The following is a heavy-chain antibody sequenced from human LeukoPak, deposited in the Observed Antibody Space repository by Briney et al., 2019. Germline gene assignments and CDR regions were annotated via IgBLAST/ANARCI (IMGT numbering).Heavy chain of an antibody. CDR1: GYTFTSYG. D-gene: IGHD3-22*01. CDR2: ISAYNGNT. Sequence: ASVKVYCKASGYTFTSYGISWVRQAPGQGLEWMGWISAYNGNTNYAQKLQGRVTMTTDTSTSTAYMELRSLRSDDTAVYYCASGSSGYYDFDYWGQGTLVTVSS. CDR3: ASGSSGYYDFDY. V-gene: IGHV1-18*01. J-gene: IGHJ4*02.